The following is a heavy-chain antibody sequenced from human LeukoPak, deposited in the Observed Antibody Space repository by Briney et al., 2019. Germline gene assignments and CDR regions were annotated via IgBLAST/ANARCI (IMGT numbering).Heavy chain of an antibody. Sequence: GGSLRHSCAASGFTFISYARSGFRQAPGKGLEWVSASSGSGDYTYYADSVKGRFTISRDNSMNTLDLQMDCLRAEDTAVYYCAKDTYFDYWGQGNLVTVSS. CDR3: AKDTYFDY. CDR1: GFTFISYA. CDR2: SSGSGDYT. V-gene: IGHV3-23*01. J-gene: IGHJ4*02.